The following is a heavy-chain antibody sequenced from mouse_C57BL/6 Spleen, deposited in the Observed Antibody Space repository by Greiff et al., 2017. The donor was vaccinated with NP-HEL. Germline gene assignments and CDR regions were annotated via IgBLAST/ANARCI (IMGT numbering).Heavy chain of an antibody. CDR3: ATCYYYCSSYPYDFDY. CDR2: IYPGDGDT. J-gene: IGHJ2*01. CDR1: GYAFSSYW. V-gene: IGHV1-80*01. Sequence: VQLQQSGAELVKPGASVKISCKASGYAFSSYWMNWVKQRPGKGLEWIGQIYPGDGDTNYNGKFKGKATLTADTSYSTAYMQLISLTSEYSAVYFCATCYYYCSSYPYDFDYWGQGTTLTVSS. D-gene: IGHD1-1*01.